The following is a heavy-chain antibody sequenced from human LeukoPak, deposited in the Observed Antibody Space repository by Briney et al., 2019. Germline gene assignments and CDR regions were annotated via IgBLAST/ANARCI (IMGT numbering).Heavy chain of an antibody. V-gene: IGHV4-61*02. CDR3: ARDRGSSWYFWFDP. Sequence: SETLSLTCTVSGGSISSGSYYWSWIRQPAGKGLEWIGRIYTSGSTNYNPSLKSRVTISVDTSKNQFSLKLSSVTAADTAVYYCARDRGSSWYFWFDPWGQGTLVTVSS. CDR1: GGSISSGSYY. D-gene: IGHD6-13*01. CDR2: IYTSGST. J-gene: IGHJ5*02.